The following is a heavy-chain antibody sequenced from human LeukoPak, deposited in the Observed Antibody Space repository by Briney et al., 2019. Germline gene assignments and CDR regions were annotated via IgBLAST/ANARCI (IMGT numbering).Heavy chain of an antibody. Sequence: ASVKVSCKASGYTFTGYYMHWVRQAPGQGLEWMGWINPNSGGTKYAQKFQGRVAMTRDTSISTAYMELSRLRSDDTAVYYCARDQRYYDSSGYYGWFDPWGQGTLVTVSS. CDR2: INPNSGGT. V-gene: IGHV1-2*02. J-gene: IGHJ5*02. CDR3: ARDQRYYDSSGYYGWFDP. CDR1: GYTFTGYY. D-gene: IGHD3-22*01.